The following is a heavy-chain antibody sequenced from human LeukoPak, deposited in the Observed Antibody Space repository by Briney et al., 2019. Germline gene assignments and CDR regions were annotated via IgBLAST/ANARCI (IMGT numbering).Heavy chain of an antibody. CDR2: MNPNSGNT. CDR1: GYTFTSYD. J-gene: IGHJ6*03. D-gene: IGHD6-13*01. V-gene: IGHV1-8*03. Sequence: ASVKVSCKASGYTFTSYDINWVRQATGQGLEWMGWMNPNSGNTGYAQKFQGRVTITRNTSISTAYMELSSLRSEDTAVYYCARAGYRSSTWYYYMDVWGKGTTVTVSS. CDR3: ARAGYRSSTWYYYMDV.